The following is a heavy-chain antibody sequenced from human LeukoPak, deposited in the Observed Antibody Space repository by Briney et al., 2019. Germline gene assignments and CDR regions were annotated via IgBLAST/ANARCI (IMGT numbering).Heavy chain of an antibody. CDR1: GPSTSSYY. J-gene: IGHJ3*02. Sequence: SETMSLTCTVAGPSTSSYYWSWIRPPAGKGLEWVGYISFNGSTNYNPTFQGRVTISVDTSKNQFSLKLSSVTAADTAVYYCARDVGLTIFGVADDAFDIWGQGTMVTVSS. V-gene: IGHV4-59*01. D-gene: IGHD3-3*01. CDR3: ARDVGLTIFGVADDAFDI. CDR2: ISFNGST.